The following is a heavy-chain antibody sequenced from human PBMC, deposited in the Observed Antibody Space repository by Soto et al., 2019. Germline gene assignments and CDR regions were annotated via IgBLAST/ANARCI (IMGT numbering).Heavy chain of an antibody. D-gene: IGHD3-3*01. V-gene: IGHV2-26*01. CDR1: GFSLSNARMG. Sequence: QVTLKESGPVLVKPTETLTLTCTVSGFSLSNARMGVSWIRQPPGKALEWLAHIFSNDEISYSTSLKSRLTISKDTSNSQVVLTMNNMDPVDTATYYCARVTYDFWSGYYSYFDYWGQGTLVTVSS. CDR3: ARVTYDFWSGYYSYFDY. CDR2: IFSNDEI. J-gene: IGHJ4*02.